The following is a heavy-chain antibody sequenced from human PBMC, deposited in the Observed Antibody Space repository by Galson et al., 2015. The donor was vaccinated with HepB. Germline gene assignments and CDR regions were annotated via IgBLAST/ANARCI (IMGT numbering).Heavy chain of an antibody. CDR1: GYTFTSYY. V-gene: IGHV5-10-1*01. CDR2: IDPSDSYT. J-gene: IGHJ4*02. Sequence: SCKASGYTFTSYYMHWVRQMPGKGLEWMGRIDPSDSYTNYSPSFQGHVTISADKSISTAYLQWSSLKASDTAMYYCASATYYYDSSGYYTDYWGQVTLVTVSS. D-gene: IGHD3-22*01. CDR3: ASATYYYDSSGYYTDY.